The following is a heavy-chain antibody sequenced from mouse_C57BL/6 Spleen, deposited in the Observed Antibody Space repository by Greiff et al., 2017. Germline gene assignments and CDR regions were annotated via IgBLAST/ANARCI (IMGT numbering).Heavy chain of an antibody. Sequence: VQLQQPGAELVMPGASVKLSCKASGYTFTSYWMHWVNQRPGQGLEWIGEIDTSDSYTNSNHKFKGKSTLTVDKSSSTAYMQLSSLTSKDSAVYYCARRYYYGSSYLDYWGQGTTLTVSS. V-gene: IGHV1-69*01. D-gene: IGHD1-1*01. CDR2: IDTSDSYT. J-gene: IGHJ2*01. CDR3: ARRYYYGSSYLDY. CDR1: GYTFTSYW.